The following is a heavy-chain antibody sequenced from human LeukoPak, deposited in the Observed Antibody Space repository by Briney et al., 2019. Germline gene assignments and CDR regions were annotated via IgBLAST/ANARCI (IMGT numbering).Heavy chain of an antibody. J-gene: IGHJ4*02. V-gene: IGHV1-2*02. D-gene: IGHD3-9*01. CDR3: ARDTLDYDILTGYLEPYFDY. CDR2: INPNSGGT. CDR1: GYTFTGYY. Sequence: ASVKVSCKASGYTFTGYYMHWVRQAPGQGLEGMGWINPNSGGTNYAQKFQGRVTMTRDTSISTAYMELSRLRSDDTAVYYCARDTLDYDILTGYLEPYFDYWGQGTLVTVSS.